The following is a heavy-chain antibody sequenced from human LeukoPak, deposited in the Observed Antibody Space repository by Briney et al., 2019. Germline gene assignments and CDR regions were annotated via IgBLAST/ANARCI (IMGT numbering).Heavy chain of an antibody. V-gene: IGHV3-7*01. CDR3: ARGSSWSLYYYYYGMDV. D-gene: IGHD6-13*01. J-gene: IGHJ6*02. Sequence: GGSLRLSCAASGFTFSSYWMSWVRQAPGKGLEWVANIKQDGSEKYYVDSVKGRFTISGDNAKNSLYLQMNSLRAEDTAVYYCARGSSWSLYYYYYGMDVWGQGTTVTVSS. CDR2: IKQDGSEK. CDR1: GFTFSSYW.